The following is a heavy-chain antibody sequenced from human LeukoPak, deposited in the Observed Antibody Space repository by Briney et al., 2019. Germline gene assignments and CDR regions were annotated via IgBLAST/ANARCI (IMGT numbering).Heavy chain of an antibody. V-gene: IGHV4-59*01. J-gene: IGHJ3*02. D-gene: IGHD5-18*01. CDR3: AKDQEGWIQQWGNAFDI. CDR2: IYYSGST. Sequence: SETLSLTCTVSGGSISSYYWSWIRQPPGKGLEWIGYIYYSGSTNYNPSLKSRVTISVDTSKNQFSLKLSSVTAADTAVYYCAKDQEGWIQQWGNAFDIWGQGTMVTVSS. CDR1: GGSISSYY.